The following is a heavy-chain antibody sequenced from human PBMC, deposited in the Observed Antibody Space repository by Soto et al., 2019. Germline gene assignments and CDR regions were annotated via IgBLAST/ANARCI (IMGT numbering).Heavy chain of an antibody. J-gene: IGHJ6*02. CDR1: GFTFSSYG. CDR2: ISYDGSNK. V-gene: IGHV3-30*18. Sequence: QVQLVESGGGVVQPGRSLRLSCAASGFTFSSYGMHWVRQAPGKGLEWVAVISYDGSNKYYADSVKGRFTISRDNSKNTRYLQINRLRAEVTAVYYCAKGGEDIVVVPAAKYYYYYGMDVWGQGTTVTVSS. D-gene: IGHD2-2*01. CDR3: AKGGEDIVVVPAAKYYYYYGMDV.